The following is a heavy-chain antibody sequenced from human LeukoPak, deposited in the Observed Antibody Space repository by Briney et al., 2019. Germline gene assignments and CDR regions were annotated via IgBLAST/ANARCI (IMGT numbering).Heavy chain of an antibody. CDR1: GYTFTDYY. CDR2: INPNSGGT. V-gene: IGHV1-2*02. Sequence: ASVKVSCKASGYTFTDYYIHWVRQAPGQGLEWMAWINPNSGGTYYAQNFHDRITLTRDTSISAAYMELSRLRSDDTAIYYCARANALYCSSTSCLFDYWGQGTLVTVSS. CDR3: ARANALYCSSTSCLFDY. J-gene: IGHJ4*02. D-gene: IGHD2-2*01.